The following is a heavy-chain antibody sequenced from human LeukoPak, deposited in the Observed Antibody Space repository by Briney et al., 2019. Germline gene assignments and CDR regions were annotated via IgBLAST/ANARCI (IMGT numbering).Heavy chain of an antibody. D-gene: IGHD3-16*01. J-gene: IGHJ4*02. Sequence: PSETLSLTCSVSGGSINNYYWIWIRQPPGKGLEGSGYIYYTESTNYNPSLKSRVTVSVDTPKNQFALKLRSVTAADTAVYYCARIGRVGGYYFDHWGQGTLVTVSS. CDR2: IYYTEST. CDR3: ARIGRVGGYYFDH. V-gene: IGHV4-59*01. CDR1: GGSINNYY.